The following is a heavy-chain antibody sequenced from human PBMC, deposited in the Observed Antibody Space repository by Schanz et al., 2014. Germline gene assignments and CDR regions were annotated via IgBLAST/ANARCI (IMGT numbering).Heavy chain of an antibody. V-gene: IGHV3-23*01. CDR3: VRERTNYGGNSYFFDH. Sequence: EVQLLESGGGLVQPGGSLRLSCAASGFTFSSYAMSWVRQAPGMGLEWVSAISGRDGSTYYADSVKGRFTISRDNAKNSVYLQMNGLRVEDTAVYYCVRERTNYGGNSYFFDHWGQGTLVTVSS. D-gene: IGHD2-21*02. CDR2: ISGRDGST. CDR1: GFTFSSYA. J-gene: IGHJ4*02.